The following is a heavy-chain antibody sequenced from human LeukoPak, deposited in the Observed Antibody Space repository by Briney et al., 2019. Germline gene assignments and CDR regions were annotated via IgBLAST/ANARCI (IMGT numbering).Heavy chain of an antibody. CDR2: INPNSGGA. J-gene: IGHJ4*02. CDR1: GYNFTGYY. Sequence: ASVKVSCKASGYNFTGYYIHWVRQARGQGLESMGWINPNSGGALYSQKFQGRVTMTRDTSISTAYMELSRLRSDDTAVYYCARGEGEDTMIVVVEDYWGQGTLVTVSS. D-gene: IGHD3-22*01. CDR3: ARGEGEDTMIVVVEDY. V-gene: IGHV1-2*02.